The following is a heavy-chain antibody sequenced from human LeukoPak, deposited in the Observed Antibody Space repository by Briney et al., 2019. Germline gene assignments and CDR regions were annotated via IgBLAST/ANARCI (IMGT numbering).Heavy chain of an antibody. CDR3: ARSTYYDFWSGYPNWFDP. CDR2: IYPGDSDT. CDR1: GYSFTSYW. V-gene: IGHV5-51*01. D-gene: IGHD3-3*01. Sequence: GESLKISCKGSGYSFTSYWIGWVRQMPGKGLEWMGIIYPGDSDTRYSPSFQGQVTISADKSISTAYLQWGSLKASDTAMYYCARSTYYDFWSGYPNWFDPWGQGTLVTVSS. J-gene: IGHJ5*02.